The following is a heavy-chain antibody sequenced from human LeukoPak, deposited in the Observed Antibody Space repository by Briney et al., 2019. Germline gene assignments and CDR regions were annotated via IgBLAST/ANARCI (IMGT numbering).Heavy chain of an antibody. J-gene: IGHJ4*02. CDR2: TNSDGGEK. V-gene: IGHV3-7*03. Sequence: GGSLRLSCAASGFTFSSYWMNWVRQAPGKGLEWVANTNSDGGEKYYVDSVKGRFTISRDNAQNSLYLQMNSLRAEDTAVYYCAKAVRSMVTGGGYFDSWGQGTLVTVSS. CDR3: AKAVRSMVTGGGYFDS. CDR1: GFTFSSYW. D-gene: IGHD3-10*01.